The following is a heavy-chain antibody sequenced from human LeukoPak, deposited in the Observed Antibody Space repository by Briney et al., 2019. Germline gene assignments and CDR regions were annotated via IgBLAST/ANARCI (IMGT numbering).Heavy chain of an antibody. CDR3: ARDFSVVVPAAIDNWFDP. Sequence: PSETLSLTCTVSGGSISSYYWSWIRQPAGKGLEWIGRIYTSGSTNYNPSLKSRVTMSVDTSKNQFSLKLSSVTAADTAVYYCARDFSVVVPAAIDNWFDPWGQGTRSPSPQ. CDR1: GGSISSYY. V-gene: IGHV4-4*07. CDR2: IYTSGST. D-gene: IGHD2-2*02. J-gene: IGHJ5*02.